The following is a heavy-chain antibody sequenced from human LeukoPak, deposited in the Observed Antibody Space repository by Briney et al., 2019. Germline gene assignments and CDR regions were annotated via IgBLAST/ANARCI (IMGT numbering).Heavy chain of an antibody. CDR1: GFTFSSYA. CDR2: ISGSGGST. Sequence: GGSLRLSCAAPGFTFSSYAMSWVRQAPGKGLEWVSAISGSGGSTYYADSVKGRFTISRDNSKNTLYLQMNSLRAEDTAVYYCAKDFNYYDSSGPDYWGQGTLVTVSS. D-gene: IGHD3-22*01. CDR3: AKDFNYYDSSGPDY. J-gene: IGHJ4*02. V-gene: IGHV3-23*01.